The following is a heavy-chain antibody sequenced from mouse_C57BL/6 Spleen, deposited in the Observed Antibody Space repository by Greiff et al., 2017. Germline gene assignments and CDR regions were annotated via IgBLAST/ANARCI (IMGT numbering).Heavy chain of an antibody. J-gene: IGHJ2*01. CDR1: GYSFTSYY. Sequence: QVQLKESGPELVKPGASVKISCKASGYSFTSYYIHWVKQRPGQGLGWIGWIYPGSGNTKYNEKFKGKATLTADTSSSTAYMQLSRLTSEDSAVYYGARRDYWGQGTTLTVSS. CDR2: IYPGSGNT. CDR3: ARRDY. V-gene: IGHV1-66*01.